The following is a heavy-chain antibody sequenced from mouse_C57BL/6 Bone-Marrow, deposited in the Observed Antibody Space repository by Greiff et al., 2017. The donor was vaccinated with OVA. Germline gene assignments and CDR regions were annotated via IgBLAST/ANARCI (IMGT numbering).Heavy chain of an antibody. CDR2: FHPYNDDT. D-gene: IGHD2-5*01. CDR1: GYTFTTYP. V-gene: IGHV1-47*01. J-gene: IGHJ1*03. Sequence: VQLQQSGAELVKPGASVKMSCKASGYTFTTYPIEWMKQNHGKSLEWIGNFHPYNDDTKYNEKFKGKATLTVEKSSSTVYLELSRFTSDDSAVYYCARGRSNYNWYFDVWGTGTTVTVSS. CDR3: ARGRSNYNWYFDV.